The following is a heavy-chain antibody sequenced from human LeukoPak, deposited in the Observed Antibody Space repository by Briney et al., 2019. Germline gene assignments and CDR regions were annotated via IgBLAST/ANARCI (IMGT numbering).Heavy chain of an antibody. D-gene: IGHD6-19*01. Sequence: PSETLSLTCTVSGGSISSYYWSWIRQPPGKGLEWIGSIYYSGSTYYNPSLKSRVTISVDTSKNQFSLKLSSVTAADTAVYYCARGNRAVAGRYDWGQGTLVTVSS. J-gene: IGHJ4*02. CDR2: IYYSGST. V-gene: IGHV4-59*12. CDR3: ARGNRAVAGRYD. CDR1: GGSISSYY.